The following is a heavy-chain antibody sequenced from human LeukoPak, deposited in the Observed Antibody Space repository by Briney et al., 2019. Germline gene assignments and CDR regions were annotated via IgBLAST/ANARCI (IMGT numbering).Heavy chain of an antibody. Sequence: ASVKVSCKASGYTFTDYYIHWVRQAPGQGLEWMGWITPNSGGTNYAQKFQGRVTMTRDTSISTAYMELSRLRSDDTAVYYCWARGYCSSTSCYTSPYYMDVWGKGTTVTVSS. CDR1: GYTFTDYY. CDR3: WARGYCSSTSCYTSPYYMDV. J-gene: IGHJ6*03. CDR2: ITPNSGGT. D-gene: IGHD2-2*02. V-gene: IGHV1-2*02.